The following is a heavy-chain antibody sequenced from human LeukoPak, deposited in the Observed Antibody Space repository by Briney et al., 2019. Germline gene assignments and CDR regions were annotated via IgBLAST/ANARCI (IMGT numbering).Heavy chain of an antibody. Sequence: GGSLRLSCAASGFTFNTYSMNWVRQAPGKGPEWVSCVSSHSDYIYYADSVKGRFTISRDNAKNSLYLQMHSLRAEDTAVYYCAKNEREQYYYYYMDVWGKGTTVTVSS. CDR3: AKNEREQYYYYYMDV. J-gene: IGHJ6*03. D-gene: IGHD1-26*01. CDR2: VSSHSDYI. CDR1: GFTFNTYS. V-gene: IGHV3-21*01.